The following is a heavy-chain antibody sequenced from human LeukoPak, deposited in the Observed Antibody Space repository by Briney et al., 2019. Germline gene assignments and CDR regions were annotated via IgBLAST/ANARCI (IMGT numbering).Heavy chain of an antibody. J-gene: IGHJ6*03. CDR2: ISYDGSNK. V-gene: IGHV3-30-3*01. CDR1: GFTFSSYA. D-gene: IGHD6-6*01. CDR3: AKDPGIAARVTGYYYYMDV. Sequence: GGSLRLSCAASGFTFSSYAMHWVRQAPGKGLEWVAVISYDGSNKYYADSVKGRFTISRDNSKNTLYLQMNSLRAEDTAVYYCAKDPGIAARVTGYYYYMDVWGKGTTVTVSS.